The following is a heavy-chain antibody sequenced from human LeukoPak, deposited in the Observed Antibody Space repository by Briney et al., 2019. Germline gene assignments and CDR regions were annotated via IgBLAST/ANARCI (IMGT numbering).Heavy chain of an antibody. D-gene: IGHD3-3*01. Sequence: PGGSLRLSCAASGFTFSSYSMNWVRQAPGKGREWVSYISSSSSTIYYADSVKGRFTISRDNAKNSLYQQMNSLRAEDTAVYYCARDSEAYYDFWSGYYGSFHCWLQGTLVGDTS. CDR1: GFTFSSYS. V-gene: IGHV3-48*01. J-gene: IGHJ4*02. CDR3: ARDSEAYYDFWSGYYGSFHC. CDR2: ISSSSSTI.